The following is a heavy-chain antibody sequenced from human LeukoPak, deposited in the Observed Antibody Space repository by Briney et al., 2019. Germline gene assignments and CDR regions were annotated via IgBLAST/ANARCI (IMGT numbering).Heavy chain of an antibody. J-gene: IGHJ5*02. V-gene: IGHV1-2*02. CDR2: INPNSGGT. CDR1: GYTFTDYY. D-gene: IGHD2-2*01. CDR3: ARGYCSSTSCQSPYNWFDP. Sequence: ASVKVSCKASGYTFTDYYMHWVRQAPGQGLEWMGWINPNSGGTNYAQKFQGRVTMTTDTSTSTAYMELRSLRSDDTAVYYCARGYCSSTSCQSPYNWFDPWGQGTLVTVSS.